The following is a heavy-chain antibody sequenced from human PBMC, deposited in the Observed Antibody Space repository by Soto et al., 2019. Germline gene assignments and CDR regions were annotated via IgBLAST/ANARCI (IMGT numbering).Heavy chain of an antibody. J-gene: IGHJ4*02. Sequence: QVQLQQWGAGLLKPSETLSLTCAVYGGSFSGYYWSWIRQPPGKGLEWIGEINHSGSTNYNPSLTSRVTISVDTSKNPFSLKLSSVTAADTAVYYCARGDIVVVVAATRFDYWGQGTLVTVSS. CDR1: GGSFSGYY. CDR3: ARGDIVVVVAATRFDY. V-gene: IGHV4-34*01. D-gene: IGHD2-15*01. CDR2: INHSGST.